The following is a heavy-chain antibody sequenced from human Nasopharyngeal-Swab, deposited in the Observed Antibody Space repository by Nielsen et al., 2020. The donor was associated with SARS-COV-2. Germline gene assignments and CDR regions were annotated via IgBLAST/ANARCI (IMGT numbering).Heavy chain of an antibody. D-gene: IGHD5-12*01. CDR2: ITSGNSV. J-gene: IGHJ4*02. CDR1: GFTFSPYT. Sequence: GGSLRLSCATSGFTFSPYTMTWVRQSPGKGLQWISYITSGNSVQYADSARGRFTISRDNAKNSLYLQMNSLTAEDTAVYYCARERGSGYGDYWGQGTLVTVSS. CDR3: ARERGSGYGDY. V-gene: IGHV3-48*04.